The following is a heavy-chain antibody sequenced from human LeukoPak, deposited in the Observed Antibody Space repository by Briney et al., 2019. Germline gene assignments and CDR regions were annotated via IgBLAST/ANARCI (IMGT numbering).Heavy chain of an antibody. V-gene: IGHV4-38-2*01. CDR1: GYSISSGYY. CDR3: AQQSLRSPDY. CDR2: IYHSGST. J-gene: IGHJ4*02. Sequence: PSETLSLICAVSGYSISSGYYWGWIRQPPGKGLEWIGNIYHSGSTYYNPSLKSRVTISVDTSKNQFSLKLSSVTAADTAVYYCAQQSLRSPDYWGQGTLVTVSS. D-gene: IGHD3-16*01.